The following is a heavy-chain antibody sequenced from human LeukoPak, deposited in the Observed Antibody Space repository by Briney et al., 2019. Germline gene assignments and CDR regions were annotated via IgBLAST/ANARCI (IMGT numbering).Heavy chain of an antibody. J-gene: IGHJ4*02. CDR3: IVLAVAGTFGFGY. Sequence: QAGGSLRLSCLPSGFTFSNYAMTWVRQAPGKGLEWVSSISGSGGTSYYADSVKGRFTISRDSAKNMLFLQMNRLRAEDTAVYYCIVLAVAGTFGFGYWGQGTLVTVSS. V-gene: IGHV3-23*01. CDR2: ISGSGGTS. CDR1: GFTFSNYA. D-gene: IGHD6-19*01.